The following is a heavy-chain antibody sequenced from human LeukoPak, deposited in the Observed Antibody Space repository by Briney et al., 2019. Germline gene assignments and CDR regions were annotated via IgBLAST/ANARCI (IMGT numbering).Heavy chain of an antibody. V-gene: IGHV4-39*07. D-gene: IGHD3-10*01. CDR1: GGSISSSSYY. CDR3: ARRPYYGSRFYDY. CDR2: IYYSGST. Sequence: SETLSLTCTVSGGSISSSSYYWGWIRQPPGKGLEWIGSIYYSGSTYYNPSLKSRVTISVDTSKNQFSLKLSSVTAADTAVYYCARRPYYGSRFYDYWGQGTLVTVSS. J-gene: IGHJ4*02.